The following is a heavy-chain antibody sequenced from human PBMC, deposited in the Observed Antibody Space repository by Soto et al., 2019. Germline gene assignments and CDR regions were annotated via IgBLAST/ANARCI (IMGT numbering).Heavy chain of an antibody. J-gene: IGHJ5*02. D-gene: IGHD3-3*01. Sequence: ASVKVSCKASGYTFTSYDINWVRQATGQGLEWMGWVNPNSGNTGYAQKFQGRVTMTRNTSISTAYMELSSLRSEDTAVYYCARGHDFWSGYQNWFDPWGQGTLVTVSS. CDR2: VNPNSGNT. CDR1: GYTFTSYD. CDR3: ARGHDFWSGYQNWFDP. V-gene: IGHV1-8*01.